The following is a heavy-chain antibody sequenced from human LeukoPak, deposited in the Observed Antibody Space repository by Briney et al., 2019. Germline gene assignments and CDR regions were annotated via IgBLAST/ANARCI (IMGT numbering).Heavy chain of an antibody. D-gene: IGHD3-22*01. CDR3: ASLDSSGRSAADY. V-gene: IGHV4-39*01. J-gene: IGHJ4*02. CDR1: GGSLSSSSYY. CDR2: IYYSGST. Sequence: SETLSLTCTVSGGSLSSSSYYWGWIRQPPGKGLEWIGSIYYSGSTYYNPSLKSRVTISVDTSKNQFSLKLSSVTAADTAVYYCASLDSSGRSAADYWGQGTLVTVSS.